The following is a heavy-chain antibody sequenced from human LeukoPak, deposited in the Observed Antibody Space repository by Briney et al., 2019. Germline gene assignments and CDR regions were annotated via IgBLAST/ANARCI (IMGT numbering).Heavy chain of an antibody. V-gene: IGHV3-53*05. J-gene: IGHJ4*02. CDR1: GFTVSSHY. CDR2: IYSGGTT. Sequence: GGSLRLSCAASGFTVSSHYMSWVRQAPGKGLEWVSVIYSGGTTYYADSVKGPFTISRDNSKNTLYLQMNSLRAEDTAVYYCARGFGGYYWLYFDYWGQGTLVTVSS. D-gene: IGHD3-22*01. CDR3: ARGFGGYYWLYFDY.